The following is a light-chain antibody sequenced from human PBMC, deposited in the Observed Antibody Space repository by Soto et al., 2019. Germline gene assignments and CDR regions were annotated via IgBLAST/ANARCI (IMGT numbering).Light chain of an antibody. Sequence: EVVMTQSPATLSVSPGERATLPCRASQTINSNLAWYQQKPGQAPRLLIHGATTRATGIPGRFSGSGSGTEFTLTISSLQSEDIAVYYCQQYNYWPPRTFGQGTKVDIK. CDR3: QQYNYWPPRT. CDR1: QTINSN. CDR2: GAT. J-gene: IGKJ1*01. V-gene: IGKV3-15*01.